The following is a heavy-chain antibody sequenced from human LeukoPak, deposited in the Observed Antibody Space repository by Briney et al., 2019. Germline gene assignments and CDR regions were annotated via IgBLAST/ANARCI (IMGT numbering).Heavy chain of an antibody. CDR1: GFTFSSHS. CDR3: AKTGEMATSLDY. CDR2: ISYDGSNK. Sequence: PGGSLRLSCAASGFTFSSHSMNWVRQAPGKGLEWVAVISYDGSNKYYADSVKGRFTISRDNSKNTLYLQMNSLRAEDTAVYYCAKTGEMATSLDYWGQGTLVTVSS. J-gene: IGHJ4*02. D-gene: IGHD5-24*01. V-gene: IGHV3-30*18.